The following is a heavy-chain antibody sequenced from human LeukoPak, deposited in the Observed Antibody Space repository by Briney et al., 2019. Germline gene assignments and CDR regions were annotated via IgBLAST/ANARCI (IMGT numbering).Heavy chain of an antibody. V-gene: IGHV3-48*01. J-gene: IGHJ4*02. CDR3: ARDGGKGYEIDY. CDR2: ISTAITTT. CDR1: GFPFSNNP. D-gene: IGHD2-2*01. Sequence: PGGSLRLSCVVSGFPFSNNPMNWVRQAPGKGLEWVSYISTAITTTYYAESVKGRFTTSRDNAKNSLYLQMNSLRVEDTAVYYCARDGGKGYEIDYWGQGTLVTASS.